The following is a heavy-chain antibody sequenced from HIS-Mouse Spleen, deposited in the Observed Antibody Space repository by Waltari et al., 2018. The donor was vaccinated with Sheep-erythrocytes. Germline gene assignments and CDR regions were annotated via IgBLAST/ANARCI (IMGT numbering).Heavy chain of an antibody. CDR1: GYTFTGYY. CDR3: ARGYCSSTSCYGYFQH. D-gene: IGHD2-2*01. J-gene: IGHJ1*01. V-gene: IGHV1-2*02. CDR2: INPTSGGT. Sequence: QVQLVQSGAEVKKPGASVKVSCKASGYTFTGYYMHWVRQAPGQGLEWMGCINPTSGGTNYAKKFQGRVTMTRDTSISTAYMELSRLRSDDTAVYYCARGYCSSTSCYGYFQHWGQGTLVTVSS.